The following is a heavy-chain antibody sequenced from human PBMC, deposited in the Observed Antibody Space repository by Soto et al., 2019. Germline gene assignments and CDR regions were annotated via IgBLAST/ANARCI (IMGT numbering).Heavy chain of an antibody. J-gene: IGHJ4*02. CDR1: GFTFSSHG. V-gene: IGHV3-30*18. CDR3: AKDSSVAALG. CDR2: ISYDGSIK. Sequence: QVPLVESGGGVVQPGGSLRLSCGASGFTFSSHGMHWVRQAPGKGLEWVAVISYDGSIKNYADSVKGRFTISRDNSKNTLYLQVNSLRTEDTAVYYCAKDSSVAALGWGQGTLVTVSS. D-gene: IGHD6-6*01.